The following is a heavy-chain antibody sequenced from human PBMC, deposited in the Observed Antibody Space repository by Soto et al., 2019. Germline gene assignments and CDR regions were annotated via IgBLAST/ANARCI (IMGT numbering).Heavy chain of an antibody. CDR1: EFTFRSYW. J-gene: IGHJ3*01. CDR2: ISGDGSST. D-gene: IGHD1-7*01. CDR3: ARSLPGTYGAFDL. V-gene: IGHV3-74*01. Sequence: GGSLRLSCAASEFTFRSYWMHWVRQSPGKGLVWVSRISGDGSSTTYADSVRGRFTISRDNAKSTVYLQMDSLRAEDTAVYYCARSLPGTYGAFDLWGQGTMVTVSS.